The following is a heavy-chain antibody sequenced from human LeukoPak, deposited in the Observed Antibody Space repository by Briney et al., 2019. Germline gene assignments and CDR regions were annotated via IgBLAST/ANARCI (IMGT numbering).Heavy chain of an antibody. CDR2: ISWNSGSI. CDR3: AKGFPPTYYYDSSGFDY. CDR1: GFTFDDYA. D-gene: IGHD3-22*01. Sequence: PGRSLRLSCAASGFTFDDYAMHWVRQAPGKGLEWVSGISWNSGSIGYADSVKGRFTISRDNAKNSLYLQMNSLRAEDTALYYCAKGFPPTYYYDSSGFDYWGQGTLVTVSS. J-gene: IGHJ4*02. V-gene: IGHV3-9*01.